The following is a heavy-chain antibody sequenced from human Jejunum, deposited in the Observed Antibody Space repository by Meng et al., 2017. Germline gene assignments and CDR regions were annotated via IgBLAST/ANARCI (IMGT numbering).Heavy chain of an antibody. CDR3: ARGGGYYGIDY. Sequence: EVQLVESGGGLIQPGGSLILSCAASGFIVDSNYMNWVCQAPGKGLEWVSVIYRAGNIYYADAVKGRFTISRDISKNTLYLQMNSLRAEDTAVYYCARGGGYYGIDYWGQGTLVTVSS. J-gene: IGHJ4*02. CDR1: GFIVDSNY. V-gene: IGHV3-53*01. CDR2: IYRAGNI. D-gene: IGHD3-3*01.